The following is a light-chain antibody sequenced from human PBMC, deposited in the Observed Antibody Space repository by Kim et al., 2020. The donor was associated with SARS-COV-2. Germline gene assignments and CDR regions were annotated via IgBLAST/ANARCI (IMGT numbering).Light chain of an antibody. V-gene: IGKV1-5*01. J-gene: IGKJ1*01. CDR1: QSISSR. CDR2: AAS. CDR3: QQYSSYST. Sequence: SGSGGDRVTITCGASQSISSRLAWYQQKPGKAPELLIYAASTLERGVPSRFSGTGSGTEFTLTISSLQSDDLATYYCQQYSSYSTFGQGTKVEIK.